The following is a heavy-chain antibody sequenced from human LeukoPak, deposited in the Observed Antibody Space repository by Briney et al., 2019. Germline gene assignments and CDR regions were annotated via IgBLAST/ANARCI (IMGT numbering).Heavy chain of an antibody. CDR2: ISSSSSTI. CDR3: ASTSTATLDY. V-gene: IGHV3-48*02. CDR1: GFTLSSYS. D-gene: IGHD4-17*01. J-gene: IGHJ4*02. Sequence: AGGSLRLSCTASGFTLSSYSMSWVRQAPGKGLEWVSYISSSSSTIYYADSVKGRFTISRDNAKNSLYLQMNSLRDEDTAVYYCASTSTATLDYWGQGTLVTVSS.